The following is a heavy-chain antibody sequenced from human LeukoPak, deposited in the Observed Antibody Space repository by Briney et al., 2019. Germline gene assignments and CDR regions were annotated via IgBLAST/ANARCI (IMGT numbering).Heavy chain of an antibody. CDR3: ARVSGYDWKAYDLDY. CDR1: GGSFSGYY. J-gene: IGHJ4*02. Sequence: PSETLSLTCAVYGGSFSGYYWSWIRQPPGKGLEWIGSIYYSGSTYYNPSLKSRVTISVDTSKNQFSLKLSSVTAADTAVYYCARVSGYDWKAYDLDYWGQGTLVTVSS. D-gene: IGHD5-12*01. CDR2: IYYSGST. V-gene: IGHV4-34*01.